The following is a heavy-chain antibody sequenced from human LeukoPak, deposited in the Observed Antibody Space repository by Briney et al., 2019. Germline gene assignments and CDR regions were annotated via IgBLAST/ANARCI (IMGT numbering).Heavy chain of an antibody. D-gene: IGHD2-15*01. V-gene: IGHV4-34*01. J-gene: IGHJ4*02. CDR1: GGSFSGYY. Sequence: SETLSLTCTVSGGSFSGYYCTWLRQPPGKGLGWIGEINHSGSANYNPSLKSRVTISVDTSKNQFSLKLSSVTAADTAVYYCARGGALVAATLGYWGQGTLVTVSS. CDR3: ARGGALVAATLGY. CDR2: INHSGSA.